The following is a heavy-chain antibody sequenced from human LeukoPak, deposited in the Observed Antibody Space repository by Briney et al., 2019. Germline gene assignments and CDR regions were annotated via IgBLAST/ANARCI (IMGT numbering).Heavy chain of an antibody. CDR1: GYTFTSYY. V-gene: IGHV1-46*01. Sequence: ASVKVSCKASGYTFTSYYMHWVRQAPGQGLEWMGIINPSGGSTSYAQKFQGRVTMTRDTSTSTVYMELSSLRSEDTAVYYCARYPGIAVAGTPGDYWGQGTLVTVSS. CDR3: ARYPGIAVAGTPGDY. J-gene: IGHJ4*02. D-gene: IGHD6-19*01. CDR2: INPSGGST.